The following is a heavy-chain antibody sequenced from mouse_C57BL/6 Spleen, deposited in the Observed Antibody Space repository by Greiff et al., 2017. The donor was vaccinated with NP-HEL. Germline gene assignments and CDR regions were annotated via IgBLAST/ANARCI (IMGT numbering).Heavy chain of an antibody. CDR1: GYTFTSYW. J-gene: IGHJ4*01. D-gene: IGHD3-1*01. CDR2: IDPSDSYT. CDR3: ARTDGLRYAMDY. Sequence: QVQLKQPGAELVRPGTSVKLSCKASGYTFTSYWMHWVKQRPGQGLEWIGVIDPSDSYTNYNQKFKGKATLTVDTSSSTAYMQLSSLTSEDSAVYYCARTDGLRYAMDYWGQGTSVTVSS. V-gene: IGHV1-59*01.